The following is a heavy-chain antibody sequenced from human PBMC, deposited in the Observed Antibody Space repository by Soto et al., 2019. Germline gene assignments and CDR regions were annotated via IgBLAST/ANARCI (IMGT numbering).Heavy chain of an antibody. D-gene: IGHD6-19*01. CDR2: ISSSGTSA. V-gene: IGHV3-11*05. Sequence: QVQLEESGGGLVKPGGSLRLSCAASGFTFSAVYMSWIRQAPNKGLEYISYISSSGTSANYADSVKGRFTISRDNAKNSLYLQMNSLRAEKTAVYYCARDRGAVTGQYFDYWGQGALVTVSS. CDR3: ARDRGAVTGQYFDY. J-gene: IGHJ4*02. CDR1: GFTFSAVY.